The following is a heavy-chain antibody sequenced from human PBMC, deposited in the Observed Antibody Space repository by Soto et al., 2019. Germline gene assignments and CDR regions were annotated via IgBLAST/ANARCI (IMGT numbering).Heavy chain of an antibody. CDR3: AREFAYYESSDSYFDY. J-gene: IGHJ4*02. CDR2: INHSGST. Sequence: SETLSLTCAVYGGSFSGYYWSWIRQPPGKGLEWIGEINHSGSTNYNPSLKSRVTISVDTSKNQFSLKLSSVTAADTAVYYCAREFAYYESSDSYFDYWGQGALVTVSS. CDR1: GGSFSGYY. D-gene: IGHD3-16*01. V-gene: IGHV4-34*01.